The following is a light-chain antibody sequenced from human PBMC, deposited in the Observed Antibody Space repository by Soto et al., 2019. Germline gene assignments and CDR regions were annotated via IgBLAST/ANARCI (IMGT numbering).Light chain of an antibody. V-gene: IGKV4-1*01. CDR3: HQYADTPRT. CDR1: HSVLYSPNNKNY. J-gene: IGKJ1*01. Sequence: DIVMTQSPDSLAVSLGERATINCKSSHSVLYSPNNKNYLAWYQKKPGQPPKLLMYWASNRESGVPDRFSGGGSATDLTLTIGGLEAEDIAAYYCHQYADTPRTFGQGTKVEIK. CDR2: WAS.